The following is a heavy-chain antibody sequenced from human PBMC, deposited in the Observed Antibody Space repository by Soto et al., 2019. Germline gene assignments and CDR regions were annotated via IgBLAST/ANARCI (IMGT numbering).Heavy chain of an antibody. CDR2: IKSKTDGGTT. D-gene: IGHD6-19*01. J-gene: IGHJ6*02. V-gene: IGHV3-15*07. CDR3: TTEGLVRTPLYYYYYYGMDV. CDR1: GFTFSNAW. Sequence: GGSLRLSCAASGFTFSNAWMNWVRQAPGKGLEWVGRIKSKTDGGTTDYAAPVKGRFTISRDDSKNTLYLQMNSLKTEDTAVYYCTTEGLVRTPLYYYYYYGMDVWGQGTTVTVSS.